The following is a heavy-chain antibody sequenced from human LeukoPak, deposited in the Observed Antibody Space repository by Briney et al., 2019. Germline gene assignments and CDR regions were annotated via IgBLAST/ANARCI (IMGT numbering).Heavy chain of an antibody. CDR3: ARVGGH. D-gene: IGHD3-10*01. Sequence: GGSPRLSCAASGFSFSSYNMNWVRQTPGKGLESVSVIYSGGSTYYADSVRGRFTISRDNSKNTLYLQMNSLRVEDAAVYYCARVGGHWGQGTLVTVSS. CDR2: IYSGGST. CDR1: GFSFSSYN. J-gene: IGHJ4*02. V-gene: IGHV3-53*01.